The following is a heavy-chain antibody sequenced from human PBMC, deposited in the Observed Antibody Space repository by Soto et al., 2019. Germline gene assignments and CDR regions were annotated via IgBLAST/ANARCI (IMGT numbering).Heavy chain of an antibody. J-gene: IGHJ5*02. CDR2: IYYSGST. V-gene: IGHV4-59*01. D-gene: IGHD3-3*01. CDR3: ARVLFGRGNWFDP. Sequence: SETLSLTCTVSDDSSSNYKWSWIRQPPGKGLEWIGYIYYSGSTNYNPSLKSRVTISVDTSKNQFSLKLSSVTAADTAVYYCARVLFGRGNWFDPWGQGTLVTVSS. CDR1: DDSSSNYK.